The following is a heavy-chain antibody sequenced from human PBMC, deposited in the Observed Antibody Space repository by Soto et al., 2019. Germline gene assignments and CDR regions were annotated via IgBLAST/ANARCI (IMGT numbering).Heavy chain of an antibody. CDR1: GYTFSNFW. CDR3: ARSPRSSPYFDY. J-gene: IGHJ4*02. CDR2: IYPGDHET. D-gene: IGHD6-13*01. Sequence: GESLKISCESSGYTFSNFWIGWVRQLPGKGLEWMGIIYPGDHETRYSPSFHGKVTISADRSINTAYLQWNSLEASDTAFYFCARSPRSSPYFDYWGQGALVTVSS. V-gene: IGHV5-51*01.